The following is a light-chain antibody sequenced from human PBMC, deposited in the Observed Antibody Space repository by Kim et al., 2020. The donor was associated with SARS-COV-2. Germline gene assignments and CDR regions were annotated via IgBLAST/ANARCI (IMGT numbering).Light chain of an antibody. CDR3: QQYDNLPRVT. V-gene: IGKV1-33*01. CDR1: QDISNY. CDR2: DAS. Sequence: ASVGDRVTITCQASQDISNYLNWYQQKPGKAPKLLIYDASNLETGVPSRFSGSGSGTDFTFTISSLQPEDIATYYCQQYDNLPRVTFGQGTKLEI. J-gene: IGKJ2*01.